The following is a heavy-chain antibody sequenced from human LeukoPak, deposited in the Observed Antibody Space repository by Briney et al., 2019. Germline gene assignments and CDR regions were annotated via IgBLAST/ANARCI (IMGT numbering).Heavy chain of an antibody. V-gene: IGHV3-23*01. D-gene: IGHD2-2*02. CDR3: AKDGAYCSSTSCHIDY. Sequence: GGSLRLSCAASGFTFSSYAMSWVRQAPGKGLEWVSAISGSGGSTYYADSVKGRFTISRDNSKNTLYLQMNSLRAEDTAVYYCAKDGAYCSSTSCHIDYWGQGTLVTVSS. CDR2: ISGSGGST. J-gene: IGHJ4*02. CDR1: GFTFSSYA.